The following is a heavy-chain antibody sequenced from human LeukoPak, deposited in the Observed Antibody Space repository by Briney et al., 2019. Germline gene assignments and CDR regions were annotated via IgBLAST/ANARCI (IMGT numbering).Heavy chain of an antibody. CDR3: AQEGN. CDR2: IKEDGSEK. V-gene: IGHV3-7*01. Sequence: GGALRLSCVASGCSFTGNWMSWVRQAPGKGPEWVASIKEDGSEKYYGDSVSGRFTISRDNAKNSLYLQMNSLRAEDTAVYYCAQEGNWGQGTLVTVSS. J-gene: IGHJ4*02. CDR1: GCSFTGNW.